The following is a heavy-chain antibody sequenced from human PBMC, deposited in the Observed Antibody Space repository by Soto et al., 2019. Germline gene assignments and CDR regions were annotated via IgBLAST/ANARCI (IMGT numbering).Heavy chain of an antibody. J-gene: IGHJ4*02. CDR3: ARRSSGWYFDY. V-gene: IGHV3-23*01. D-gene: IGHD6-19*01. Sequence: EVQLLESGGGLVQPGGSLRLSCAASGFTFSSYAMNWVRQAPGKGLEWVSVISGSVGSTYYADSVKGRVTMSRDNSKNTLYLQMNSLRAEDTAVYYCARRSSGWYFDYWGQGTLVTVSS. CDR2: ISGSVGST. CDR1: GFTFSSYA.